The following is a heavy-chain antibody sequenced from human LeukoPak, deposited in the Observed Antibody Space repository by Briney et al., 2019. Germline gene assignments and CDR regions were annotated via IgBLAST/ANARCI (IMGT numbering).Heavy chain of an antibody. D-gene: IGHD7-27*01. CDR1: GFTFSSYA. Sequence: GGSLRLSCAASGFTFSSYAMHWVRQAPGKGLEWVAVISYDGSNKYYADSVKGRFTISRDNSKNTLYLQMNSLRAEDTAVYYCARESYWGSAGKGFDSWSQGTLVTVSS. CDR3: ARESYWGSAGKGFDS. CDR2: ISYDGSNK. J-gene: IGHJ4*02. V-gene: IGHV3-30-3*01.